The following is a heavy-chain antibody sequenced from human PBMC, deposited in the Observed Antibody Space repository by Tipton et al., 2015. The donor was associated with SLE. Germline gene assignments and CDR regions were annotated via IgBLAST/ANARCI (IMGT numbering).Heavy chain of an antibody. D-gene: IGHD3-3*01. Sequence: TLSLTCTVSGGSISSGSYYWSWIRQPAGKGLEWIGHIYTSGSANYNPSLQSRFTISVDTSKNQFSLKLNSVPATDTAVYYCARGSVTIFGVAYYYYGLDVWGQGTTVTVSS. CDR2: IYTSGSA. J-gene: IGHJ6*02. CDR1: GGSISSGSYY. V-gene: IGHV4-61*09. CDR3: ARGSVTIFGVAYYYYGLDV.